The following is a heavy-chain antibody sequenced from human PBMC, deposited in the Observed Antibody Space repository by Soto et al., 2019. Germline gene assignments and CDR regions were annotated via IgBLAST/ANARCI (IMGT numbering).Heavy chain of an antibody. D-gene: IGHD2-2*01. V-gene: IGHV3-23*01. CDR1: GFTFSSYA. J-gene: IGHJ6*02. CDR3: AKDAALIVPADKYYYYYGMDV. CDR2: ISGSGGST. Sequence: PGGSLRLSCAASGFTFSSYAMSWVRQAPGKGLEWVSAISGSGGSTYYADSVKGRFTISRDNSKNTLYLQMNSLRAEDTAVYYCAKDAALIVPADKYYYYYGMDVWGQGTTVTVYS.